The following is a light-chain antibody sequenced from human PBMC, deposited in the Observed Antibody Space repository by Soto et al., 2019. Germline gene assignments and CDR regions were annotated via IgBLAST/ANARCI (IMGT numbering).Light chain of an antibody. J-gene: IGKJ4*01. CDR1: RTVGSRS. Sequence: ETVLTQSPGTLSLSPGERATLSCRASRTVGSRSLAWYQQKPGQAPRLLIYDASSRATGIPDRFRGSGSRTDFTLTISRLEPEDFAVYYCQQYAISPLTFGGGTKVEI. CDR3: QQYAISPLT. CDR2: DAS. V-gene: IGKV3-20*01.